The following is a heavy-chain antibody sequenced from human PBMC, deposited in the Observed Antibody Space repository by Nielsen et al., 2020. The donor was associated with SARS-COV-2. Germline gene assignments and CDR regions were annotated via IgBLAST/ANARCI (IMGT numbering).Heavy chain of an antibody. Sequence: GGSLRLSCAASGFTFSSYGMHWVRQAPGKGLEWVVVIWYDGSNKYYADSVKGRFTISRDNSKNTLYLQMNSLRAEDTAVYYCARDYGWFDPWGQGTLVTVSS. CDR1: GFTFSSYG. V-gene: IGHV3-33*01. D-gene: IGHD3-10*01. CDR3: ARDYGWFDP. J-gene: IGHJ5*02. CDR2: IWYDGSNK.